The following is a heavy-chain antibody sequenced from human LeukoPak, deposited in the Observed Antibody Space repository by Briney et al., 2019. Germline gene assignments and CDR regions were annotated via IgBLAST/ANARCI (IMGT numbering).Heavy chain of an antibody. Sequence: PGGSLRLSCAASGFTFSSYGMHWVRQAPGKGLEWVAFIRYDGSNKYYADSVKGRFTISRDNSKNTLYLQMGSLRAEDTAVYYCARGYGSGWYVPSDYWGQGTLVTVSS. J-gene: IGHJ4*02. D-gene: IGHD6-19*01. CDR2: IRYDGSNK. CDR1: GFTFSSYG. CDR3: ARGYGSGWYVPSDY. V-gene: IGHV3-30*02.